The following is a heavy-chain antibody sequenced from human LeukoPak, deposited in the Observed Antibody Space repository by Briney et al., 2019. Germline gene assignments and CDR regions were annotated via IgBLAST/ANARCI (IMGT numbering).Heavy chain of an antibody. Sequence: PSETLSLTCAVSGYSISSGYFWGWIRQPPGKGLEWIGSMYHTGTTYYNPSLRSRVTMSVDTSKNQFSLKLTSVTAADTAVYYCARDDLHSGFDPWGQGTLVTVSS. J-gene: IGHJ5*02. V-gene: IGHV4-38-2*02. CDR2: MYHTGTT. D-gene: IGHD3-10*01. CDR3: ARDDLHSGFDP. CDR1: GYSISSGYF.